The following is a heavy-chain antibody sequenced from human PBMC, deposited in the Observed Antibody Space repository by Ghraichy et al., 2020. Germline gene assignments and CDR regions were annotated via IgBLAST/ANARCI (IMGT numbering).Heavy chain of an antibody. CDR1: GFTFSRTA. CDR3: ATTPSRVVIASTRFYFDF. V-gene: IGHV3-33*01. D-gene: IGHD2-21*01. J-gene: IGHJ4*02. CDR2: IWTDGTYT. Sequence: LSLTCEASGFTFSRTAMHWVRQAPGKGLEWVAGIWTDGTYTYYLDSVKARFTISRDNSKNTVSLQMDSLRAEDTAVYYCATTPSRVVIASTRFYFDFWGQGTLVTVSS.